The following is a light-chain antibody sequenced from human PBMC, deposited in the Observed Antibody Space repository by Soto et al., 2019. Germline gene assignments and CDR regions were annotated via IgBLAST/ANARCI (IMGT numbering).Light chain of an antibody. V-gene: IGKV3-20*01. Sequence: EIVMTQSPATLSVSPGERATLSCRASQSVSSNLAWYQQKPGQAPRLLIYGASNRASGVPVRFSGSGSGTDFTLTITRLEPEDFALYYCQQYGGSPITFGLGTRLEN. CDR2: GAS. J-gene: IGKJ5*01. CDR1: QSVSSN. CDR3: QQYGGSPIT.